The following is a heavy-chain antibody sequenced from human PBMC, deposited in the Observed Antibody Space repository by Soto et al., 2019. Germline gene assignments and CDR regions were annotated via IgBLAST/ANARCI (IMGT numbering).Heavy chain of an antibody. CDR3: ARELGCSGGSCYSLSPGY. V-gene: IGHV1-3*01. CDR2: INAGNGNT. CDR1: GYTFTSYA. D-gene: IGHD2-15*01. Sequence: ASVKVSCTASGYTFTSYAMHWVRQAPGQRLEWMGWINAGNGNTKYSQKFQGRVTITRDTSASTAYMELSSLRSEDTAVYYCARELGCSGGSCYSLSPGYWGQGTLVTVSS. J-gene: IGHJ4*02.